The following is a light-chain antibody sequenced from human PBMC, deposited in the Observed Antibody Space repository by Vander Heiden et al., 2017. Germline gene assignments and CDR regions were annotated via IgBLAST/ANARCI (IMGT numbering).Light chain of an antibody. CDR3: HSYDSSLSGSGV. J-gene: IGLJ3*02. CDR2: DNN. Sequence: QSVLTQPPSVSGAPGQRVTISCTGSSSNIGAGYDVHWYQQLPGTAPKLLIYDNNHRPSGVPDRFSGSKSGTSASLAITGLQAEDEADYYCHSYDSSLSGSGVFGGGTKLTVV. V-gene: IGLV1-40*01. CDR1: SSNIGAGYD.